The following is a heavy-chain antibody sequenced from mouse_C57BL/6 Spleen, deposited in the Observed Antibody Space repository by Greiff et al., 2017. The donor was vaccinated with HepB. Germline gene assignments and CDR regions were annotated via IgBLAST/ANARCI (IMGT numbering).Heavy chain of an antibody. Sequence: QVQLKQPGTELVKPGASVKLSCKASGYTFTSYWMHWVKQRPGQGLEWIGNINPSNGGTNYNEKFKSKATLTVDKSSSTAYMQLSSLTSEDSAVYYCARSRPYYYGSSQWYFDVWGTGTTVTVSS. V-gene: IGHV1-53*01. D-gene: IGHD1-1*01. CDR1: GYTFTSYW. J-gene: IGHJ1*03. CDR2: INPSNGGT. CDR3: ARSRPYYYGSSQWYFDV.